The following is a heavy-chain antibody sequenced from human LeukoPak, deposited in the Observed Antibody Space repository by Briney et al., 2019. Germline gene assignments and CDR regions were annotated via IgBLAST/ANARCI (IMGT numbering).Heavy chain of an antibody. Sequence: ASVKVSCKASGYTFTSYDINWVRQATGQGLEWMGWMNPNSANTGYAQKFQGRVTMTRDTSISTAYMERSSLTSEDTAVYYCARGPSYGSGSYNIYGIDYWGQGTLVTVSS. CDR2: MNPNSANT. D-gene: IGHD3-10*01. V-gene: IGHV1-8*01. CDR3: ARGPSYGSGSYNIYGIDY. J-gene: IGHJ4*02. CDR1: GYTFTSYD.